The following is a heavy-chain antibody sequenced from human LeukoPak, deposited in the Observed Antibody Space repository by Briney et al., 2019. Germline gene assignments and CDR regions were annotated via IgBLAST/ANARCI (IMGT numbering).Heavy chain of an antibody. CDR1: GFTFSSYA. CDR3: ARGGGGHDAFDI. J-gene: IGHJ3*02. D-gene: IGHD2-15*01. V-gene: IGHV3-30-3*01. Sequence: GGSLRLSCAASGFTFSSYAMHWVRQAPGKGLEWVAVISYDGSNKYYADSVKGRFTISRDNSKNTLYLQMNSLRAEDTAVYYCARGGGGHDAFDIWGQGTMVTVSS. CDR2: ISYDGSNK.